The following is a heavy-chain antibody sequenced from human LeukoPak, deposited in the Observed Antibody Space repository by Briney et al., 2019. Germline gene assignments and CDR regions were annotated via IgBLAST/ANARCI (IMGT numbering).Heavy chain of an antibody. J-gene: IGHJ4*02. CDR1: GFTFSNYN. D-gene: IGHD1-26*01. CDR3: AREGGTYSFAY. Sequence: PGGSLRLSCAASGFTFSNYNMHWVRQAPGKGLEWVSSISGSGSYVYYADSVKGRFTVSRDNARDSLYLQVNSLRAEDTAVYYCAREGGTYSFAYWGQGTLGTVSS. CDR2: ISGSGSYV. V-gene: IGHV3-21*01.